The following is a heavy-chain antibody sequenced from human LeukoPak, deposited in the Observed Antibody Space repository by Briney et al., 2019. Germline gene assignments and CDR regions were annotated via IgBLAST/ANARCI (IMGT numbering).Heavy chain of an antibody. Sequence: PGGSLRLSCAASGFTLSSYGMHWVRQAPGKGLEWVAFIRYDGSNKYYADSVKGRFTISRDNSKNTLYLQMNSLRAEDTAVYYCARGPPWYFDLWGRGTLVTVSS. V-gene: IGHV3-30*02. CDR2: IRYDGSNK. CDR1: GFTLSSYG. CDR3: ARGPPWYFDL. D-gene: IGHD6-25*01. J-gene: IGHJ2*01.